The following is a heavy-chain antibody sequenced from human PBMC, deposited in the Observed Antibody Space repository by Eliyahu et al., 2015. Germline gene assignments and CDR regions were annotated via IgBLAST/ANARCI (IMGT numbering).Heavy chain of an antibody. CDR2: ISGSGGST. D-gene: IGHD2-15*01. CDR3: AKDYVVAATLYGMDV. J-gene: IGHJ6*02. Sequence: EVQLLESGGGLVQPGGSLRLXXAASGFTFSXYAMXWVHQAPGKGLEWVSAISGSGGSTYYADSVKGRFTISRDNSKNTLYLQMNSLRAEDTAVYYCAKDYVVAATLYGMDVWGQGTTVTVSS. V-gene: IGHV3-23*01. CDR1: GFTFSXYA.